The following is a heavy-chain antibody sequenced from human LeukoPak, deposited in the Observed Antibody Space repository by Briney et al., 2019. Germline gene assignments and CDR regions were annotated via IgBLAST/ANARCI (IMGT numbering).Heavy chain of an antibody. J-gene: IGHJ6*02. V-gene: IGHV3-30*04. D-gene: IGHD6-19*01. CDR2: ISYDGSNE. CDR3: TKDADEINNSGWYQDYYFGMDV. Sequence: GGSLRLSCAASGFTFSSYAMHWVRQAPGKGLEWVAVISYDGSNEYYTDSVKGRFTISRDNSKNTLFLQMNSLRAEDTAVYYCTKDADEINNSGWYQDYYFGMDVWGQGTTVTVSS. CDR1: GFTFSSYA.